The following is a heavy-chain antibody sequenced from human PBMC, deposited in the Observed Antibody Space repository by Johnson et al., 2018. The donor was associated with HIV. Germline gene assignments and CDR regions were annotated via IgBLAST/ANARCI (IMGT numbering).Heavy chain of an antibody. V-gene: IGHV3-23*04. Sequence: VQLVESGGGLVQPGGSLRLSCAASGFTFSSYAMSWVRQAPGKGLEWVSAISGSGGSTYYADSVKGRFTISRDNSKNTVYLQMNSLRTVDTAVYYCARGYTWNDVSIWGQGTMVTVSS. D-gene: IGHD1-1*01. CDR2: ISGSGGST. CDR3: ARGYTWNDVSI. CDR1: GFTFSSYA. J-gene: IGHJ3*02.